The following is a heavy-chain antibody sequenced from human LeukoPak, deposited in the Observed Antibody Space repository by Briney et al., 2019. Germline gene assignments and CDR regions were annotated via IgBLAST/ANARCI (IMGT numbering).Heavy chain of an antibody. J-gene: IGHJ4*02. D-gene: IGHD6-6*01. V-gene: IGHV4-31*02. CDR3: ARTKYSSSSGWLDY. CDR2: IYYSGTT. Sequence: LRLSCAASGFTFSSYWMDWIRQHPGKGLEWIGYIYYSGTTYYNPSLKSRITISVDTSKNQFSLNLNSMTAADTAVYYCARTKYSSSSGWLDYWGQGTLVTVSS. CDR1: GFTFSSYW.